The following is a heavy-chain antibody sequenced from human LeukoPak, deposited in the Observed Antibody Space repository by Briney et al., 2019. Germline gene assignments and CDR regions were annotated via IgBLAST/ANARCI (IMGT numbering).Heavy chain of an antibody. V-gene: IGHV4-34*01. J-gene: IGHJ4*02. D-gene: IGHD6-13*01. CDR1: GGSFSGYY. Sequence: SETLSLTCAVYGGSFSGYYWSWIRQPPGKGLEWIGEINHSGSTNYNPSLKSRVTISVDTSKNQFSLKLSSVTAADTAVSYCARNGRIAAARFYYWGQGTLVTVSS. CDR2: INHSGST. CDR3: ARNGRIAAARFYY.